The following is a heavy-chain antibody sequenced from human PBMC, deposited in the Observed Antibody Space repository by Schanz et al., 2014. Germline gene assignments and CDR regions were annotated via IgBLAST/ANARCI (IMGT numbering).Heavy chain of an antibody. V-gene: IGHV3-7*01. Sequence: VQLVESGGGVVQPGRSLRLSCDGSGFTFNTYLMGWVRQVPGKGLEWVATISEDGSEKNYGDSVKGRFTISRDNSKNTLYLQMNSLRAEDTAVYYCARDHQWLARYYMDVWGKGTTVTVSS. CDR2: ISEDGSEK. CDR1: GFTFNTYL. J-gene: IGHJ6*03. CDR3: ARDHQWLARYYMDV. D-gene: IGHD6-19*01.